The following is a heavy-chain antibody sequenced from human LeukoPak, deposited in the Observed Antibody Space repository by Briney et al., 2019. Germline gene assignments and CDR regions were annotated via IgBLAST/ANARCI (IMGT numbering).Heavy chain of an antibody. V-gene: IGHV3-23*01. D-gene: IGHD3-22*01. J-gene: IGHJ5*01. Sequence: GGSLRLSCGASGFTFSTYAMSWVRQPPGKGLEWVASISGRGELTYYTDSVRGRFTIARDNSRSTLYLQMNFLRTDDTAVYYCVKDRPNYYGSEGHYYRQNGDSWGQGTLVTVSS. CDR1: GFTFSTYA. CDR2: ISGRGELT. CDR3: VKDRPNYYGSEGHYYRQNGDS.